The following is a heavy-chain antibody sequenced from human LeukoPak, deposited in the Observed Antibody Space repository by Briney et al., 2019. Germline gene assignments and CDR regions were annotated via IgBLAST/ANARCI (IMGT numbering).Heavy chain of an antibody. J-gene: IGHJ4*02. CDR1: GFTFSSYS. CDR3: ARTIEMATISYFDY. D-gene: IGHD5-24*01. CDR2: ISSSSSYI. V-gene: IGHV3-21*01. Sequence: GGSLRLSCAASGFTFSSYSMNWVRQAPGKGLEWVSSISSSSSYIYYADSVKGRFTISRDNAKNSLYLQMNSLRAGDTAVYYCARTIEMATISYFDYWGQGTLVTVSS.